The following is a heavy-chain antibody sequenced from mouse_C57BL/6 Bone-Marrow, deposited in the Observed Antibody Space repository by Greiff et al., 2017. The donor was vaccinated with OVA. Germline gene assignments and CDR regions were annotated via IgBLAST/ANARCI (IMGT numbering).Heavy chain of an antibody. CDR3: ARAFRTLFAY. CDR2: ISDGSSYT. CDR1: GFTFSSYA. J-gene: IGHJ3*01. Sequence: EVMLVESGGGLVKPGGSLKLSCAASGFTFSSYAMSWVRQTPEKRLEWVATISDGSSYTYYPDNVKGRFTISRDNAKNNLYLQMSHLKSEDTAMYYCARAFRTLFAYWGQGTLVTVSA. V-gene: IGHV5-4*03.